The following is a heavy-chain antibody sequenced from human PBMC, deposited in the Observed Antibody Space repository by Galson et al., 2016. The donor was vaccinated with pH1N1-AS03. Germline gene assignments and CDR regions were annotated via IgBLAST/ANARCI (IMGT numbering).Heavy chain of an antibody. D-gene: IGHD3-3*01. CDR2: ISFDGTNK. CDR1: GFTISNFG. J-gene: IGHJ4*02. V-gene: IGHV3-30*18. Sequence: SLRLSCAASGFTISNFGMLWVRQAPGQGLEWVAIISFDGTNKYYADSVKGRFSISRDNSKNTLFLKMSALRAEDTAVYYCANDFNCDFWSGYSFYWGQGALVTVSS. CDR3: ANDFNCDFWSGYSFY.